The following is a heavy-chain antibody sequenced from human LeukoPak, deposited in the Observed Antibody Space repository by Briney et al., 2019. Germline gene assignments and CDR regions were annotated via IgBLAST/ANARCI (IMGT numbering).Heavy chain of an antibody. Sequence: GGSLRLSCAASGFTFISYAMHWVRQAPGKGLEWVAVISYDGSNKYYADSVKGRFTISRDNSKNTLYLQMNSLRAEDTAVYYCARDPLAARMGAYYYYYYMDVWGKGTTVTVSS. V-gene: IGHV3-30*04. J-gene: IGHJ6*03. CDR2: ISYDGSNK. CDR1: GFTFISYA. CDR3: ARDPLAARMGAYYYYYYMDV. D-gene: IGHD6-6*01.